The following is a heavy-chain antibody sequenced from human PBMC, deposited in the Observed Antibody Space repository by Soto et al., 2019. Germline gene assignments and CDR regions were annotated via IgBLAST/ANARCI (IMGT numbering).Heavy chain of an antibody. D-gene: IGHD3-22*01. Sequence: GGSLRLSCAASGFTFSSYAMSWVRQAPGKGLEWVSAISGSGGSTYYADSVKGRFTISRDNSKNTLYLQMNRLRAEDTDVYYCAKGYYYDISGYSPPYYFDYWGQGTLVTVSS. J-gene: IGHJ4*02. V-gene: IGHV3-23*01. CDR2: ISGSGGST. CDR3: AKGYYYDISGYSPPYYFDY. CDR1: GFTFSSYA.